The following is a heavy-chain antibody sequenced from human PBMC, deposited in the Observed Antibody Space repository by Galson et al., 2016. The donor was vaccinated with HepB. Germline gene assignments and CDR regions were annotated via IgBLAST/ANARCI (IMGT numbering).Heavy chain of an antibody. J-gene: IGHJ4*02. CDR1: GFTLSEHP. Sequence: SLRLSCAASGFTLSEHPMDWVRQAPGKGLEWVGRTRNKANSYTTEYAASVKGRFTISRDDSKNSLYLQMNSLKTEDTAVYYCVRDRSDYYFDYWGQGTLVTVSS. CDR3: VRDRSDYYFDY. CDR2: TRNKANSYTT. D-gene: IGHD3-22*01. V-gene: IGHV3-72*01.